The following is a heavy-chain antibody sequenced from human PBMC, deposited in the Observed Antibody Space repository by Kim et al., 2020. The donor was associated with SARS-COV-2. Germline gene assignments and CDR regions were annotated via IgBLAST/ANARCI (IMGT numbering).Heavy chain of an antibody. D-gene: IGHD1-26*01. Sequence: GGSLRLSCAASGFTFDDYAMHWVRQAPGKGLEWVSLISGDGGSTYYADSVKGRFTISRDNSKNSLYLQMNSLRTEDTALYYCAKVERLGELLRAFDYWGQGTLVTVSS. CDR3: AKVERLGELLRAFDY. J-gene: IGHJ4*02. CDR2: ISGDGGST. V-gene: IGHV3-43*02. CDR1: GFTFDDYA.